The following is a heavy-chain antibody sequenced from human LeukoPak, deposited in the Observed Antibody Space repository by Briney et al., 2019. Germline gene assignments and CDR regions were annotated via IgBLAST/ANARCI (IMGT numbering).Heavy chain of an antibody. V-gene: IGHV4-38-2*01. CDR2: IHYSGST. CDR1: GYSISSDYY. CDR3: ARNYDIRCYVLAFDY. J-gene: IGHJ4*02. Sequence: SETLSLTCAVSGYSISSDYYWGWIRQSPGKGLEWIGSIHYSGSTYYNPSLTSRVTISVEASQNQVSLKLSSVTAADTAVYYCARNYDIRCYVLAFDYWGQGTLVTVSS. D-gene: IGHD3-16*01.